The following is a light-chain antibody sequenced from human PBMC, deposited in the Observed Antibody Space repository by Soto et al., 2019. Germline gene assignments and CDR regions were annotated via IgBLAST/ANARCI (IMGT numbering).Light chain of an antibody. J-gene: IGKJ2*01. CDR3: HQFGSCPPAFT. CDR2: GAS. V-gene: IGKV3-20*01. CDR1: QSVSTRY. Sequence: ESMLTQSPGTLSLSPGERATLSCRASQSVSTRYLAWYQQKPGQAPRLLIYGASIRATGIPGRFSGSGSGTDFTLTISSLEPEDFAVYYGHQFGSCPPAFTFGQGTKLEI.